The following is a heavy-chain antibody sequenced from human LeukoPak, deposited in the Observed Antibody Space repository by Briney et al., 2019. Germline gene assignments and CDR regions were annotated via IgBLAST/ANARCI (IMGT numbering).Heavy chain of an antibody. V-gene: IGHV3-49*04. Sequence: GGSLRLSCTASGFTFGDYAMSWVRQAPGKGLEWVGFIRARAYGGASDYAASVRGIFTIFREESNSVAYLQMNSLKTEDTAMYYCARVGTAIVGSDPVDYWGQGTLVTVSS. J-gene: IGHJ4*02. D-gene: IGHD2-21*02. CDR1: GFTFGDYA. CDR2: IRARAYGGAS. CDR3: ARVGTAIVGSDPVDY.